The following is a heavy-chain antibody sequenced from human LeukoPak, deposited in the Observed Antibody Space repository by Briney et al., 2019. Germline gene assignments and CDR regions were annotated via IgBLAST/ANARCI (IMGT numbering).Heavy chain of an antibody. V-gene: IGHV3-23*01. CDR3: AKSHCGRFSCSRVDY. CDR1: GFTFSRSD. J-gene: IGHJ4*02. Sequence: PGGSLRLYGAGSGFTFSRSDRSWIRQTPGKGRKWVSATSSSGGNTFTADTAKGRFTISTDNSKNTVFLQMNSLRVEDTAVYYCAKSHCGRFSCSRVDYWGQGTLVTVSS. D-gene: IGHD2-2*01. CDR2: TSSSGGNT.